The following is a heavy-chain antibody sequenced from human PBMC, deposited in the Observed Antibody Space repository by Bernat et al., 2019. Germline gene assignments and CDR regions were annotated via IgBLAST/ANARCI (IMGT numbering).Heavy chain of an antibody. CDR1: GFTFSSYG. V-gene: IGHV3-33*01. J-gene: IGHJ4*02. D-gene: IGHD7-27*01. Sequence: QVQLVESGGGVVQPGRSLRLSCAASGFTFSSYGVHWVCQAPGKGLEWVTLIWYDGSKKYYADSVKGRFTISRDNSKNTLYLQMNSLRAEDTAVYYCARATGEYFDYWGQGTPVTVSS. CDR2: IWYDGSKK. CDR3: ARATGEYFDY.